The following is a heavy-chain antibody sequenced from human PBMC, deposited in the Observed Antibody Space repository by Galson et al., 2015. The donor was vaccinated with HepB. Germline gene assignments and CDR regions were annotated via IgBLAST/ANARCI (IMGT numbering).Heavy chain of an antibody. CDR2: IWYDGSNK. J-gene: IGHJ4*02. CDR3: ARRVPDCSGGSCYSGADY. V-gene: IGHV3-33*01. Sequence: SLRLSCAASGFTFSSYGMHWVRQAPGKGLEWVAVIWYDGSNKYYADSVKGRFTISRDNSKNTLYLQMNSLRAEDTAVYYCARRVPDCSGGSCYSGADYWGQGTLVTVSS. D-gene: IGHD2-15*01. CDR1: GFTFSSYG.